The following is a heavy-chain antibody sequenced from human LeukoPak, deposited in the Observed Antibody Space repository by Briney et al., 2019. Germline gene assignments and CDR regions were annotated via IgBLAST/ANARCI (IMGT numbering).Heavy chain of an antibody. J-gene: IGHJ5*02. Sequence: SETLSLTCTVSGGSISSSSYYWSWIRQPPGKGLEWIGEINHSGSTNYNPSLKSRVTISVDTSKNQFSLKLSSVTAADTAVYYCARLRWPRIHMVQWVLMVRGLGWFDPWGQGTLVTVSS. V-gene: IGHV4-39*07. D-gene: IGHD3-10*01. CDR1: GGSISSSSYY. CDR2: INHSGST. CDR3: ARLRWPRIHMVQWVLMVRGLGWFDP.